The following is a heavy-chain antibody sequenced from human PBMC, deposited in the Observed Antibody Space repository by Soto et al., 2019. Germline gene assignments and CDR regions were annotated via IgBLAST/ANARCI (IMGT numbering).Heavy chain of an antibody. Sequence: SEPLSLTCAVYGGSFSGYYWSWIRQPPGKGLEWIGEINHSGSTNYNPSLKSRVTISVDTSKNQFSLKLSSVTAADTAVYYCARARRSSGGIVVVPAAPYYFDYWGKGTLVTVSS. D-gene: IGHD2-2*01. CDR2: INHSGST. J-gene: IGHJ4*02. CDR1: GGSFSGYY. V-gene: IGHV4-34*01. CDR3: ARARRSSGGIVVVPAAPYYFDY.